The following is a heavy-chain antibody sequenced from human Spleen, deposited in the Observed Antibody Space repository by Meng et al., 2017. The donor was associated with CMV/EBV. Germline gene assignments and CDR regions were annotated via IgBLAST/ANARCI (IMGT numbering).Heavy chain of an antibody. CDR1: GYTFTGYY. CDR3: ARSRELGYYYGMDV. V-gene: IGHV1-2*02. CDR2: INPNISGT. D-gene: IGHD1-26*01. J-gene: IGHJ6*02. Sequence: SGYTFTGYYLHWVRQTPGQGLEWMGWINPNISGTNYAQKFRGRVSMTRDTSISTAYLELSSLTSEDTAVYYCARSRELGYYYGMDVWGQGTTVTVSS.